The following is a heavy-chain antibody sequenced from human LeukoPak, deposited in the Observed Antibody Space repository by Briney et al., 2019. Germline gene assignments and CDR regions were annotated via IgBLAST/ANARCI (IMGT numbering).Heavy chain of an antibody. CDR3: ARGGFYYDSSGYYAFDI. J-gene: IGHJ3*02. D-gene: IGHD3-22*01. V-gene: IGHV3-74*01. CDR1: GFTLSGYW. Sequence: GSLRLSCAASGFTLSGYWMHWVRQAPGKGLVWVSRINSDGSGTNYADSVKGRFTISRDNAKNTLYLQMNSLRAEDTAVYYCARGGFYYDSSGYYAFDIWGQGTMVTVSS. CDR2: INSDGSGT.